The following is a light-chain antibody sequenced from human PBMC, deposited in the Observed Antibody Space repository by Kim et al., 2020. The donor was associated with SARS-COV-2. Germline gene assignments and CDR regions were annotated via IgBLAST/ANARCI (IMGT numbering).Light chain of an antibody. CDR2: AAS. CDR1: QSISSY. CDR3: KQSHSTPRT. Sequence: DIQMTQSPSSLSASVGDRVTITCRTSQSISSYLNWYQQKPGKAPKFLIYAASNLQSGVPSRFSGSGSGTDFTLTINSLQPEDFATYYCKQSHSTPRTFGQGTKVDIK. J-gene: IGKJ1*01. V-gene: IGKV1-39*01.